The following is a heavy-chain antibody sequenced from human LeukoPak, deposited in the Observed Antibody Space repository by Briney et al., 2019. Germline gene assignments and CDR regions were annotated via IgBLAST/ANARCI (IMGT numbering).Heavy chain of an antibody. Sequence: SGPTLANPTQTLTLTCTFLVFSLSTSGMCVSWIRQSPGQALEWLSRIDWDDDKYYSTSLKTRLTISKDTSKNQVVLTMTTMDPVDTATYYCARLRSGSSSANFFMNVWGKRTTVTASS. CDR1: VFSLSTSGMC. CDR3: ARLRSGSSSANFFMNV. J-gene: IGHJ6*03. D-gene: IGHD6-6*01. V-gene: IGHV2-70*11. CDR2: IDWDDDK.